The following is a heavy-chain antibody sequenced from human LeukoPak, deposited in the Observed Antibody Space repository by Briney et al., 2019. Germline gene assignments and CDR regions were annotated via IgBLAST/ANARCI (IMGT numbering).Heavy chain of an antibody. J-gene: IGHJ4*02. CDR1: GGSISSGDYY. D-gene: IGHD4-23*01. CDR3: ARTVVTPHLFDY. CDR2: IYYSGST. V-gene: IGHV4-30-4*01. Sequence: SQTLFLTCTVSGGSISSGDYYWSWIRQPPGKGLEWIGYIYYSGSTYYNPSLKSRVTISVDTSKNQFSLKLSSVTAADTAVYYCARTVVTPHLFDYWGQGTLVTVSS.